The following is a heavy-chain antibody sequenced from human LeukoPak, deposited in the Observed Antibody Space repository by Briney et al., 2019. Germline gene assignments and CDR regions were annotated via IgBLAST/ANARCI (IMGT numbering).Heavy chain of an antibody. J-gene: IGHJ5*02. CDR3: AKVPGAAVAGTRRWFDA. Sequence: GGSLRLSCAASGFTFSNYAMSWVRQAPGKGLEWFSGTGSGGATTYYAESVKGRFTISRDNSQNKLFLQMSSLRAEDTAVYYCAKVPGAAVAGTRRWFDAWGQGTLVTVSS. V-gene: IGHV3-23*01. CDR1: GFTFSNYA. CDR2: TGSGGATT. D-gene: IGHD6-19*01.